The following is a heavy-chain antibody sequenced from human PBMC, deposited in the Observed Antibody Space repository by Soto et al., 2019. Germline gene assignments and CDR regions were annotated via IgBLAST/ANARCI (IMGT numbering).Heavy chain of an antibody. Sequence: ASVKVSCKASGYTFTSYDINWVRQATGQGLEWMGWMNPNSGNTGYAQKFQGRVTMTRNTSISTAYMELSSLRSEDTAVYYCARIGVYYYYMDVWGKGNPGHRLL. J-gene: IGHJ6*03. D-gene: IGHD3-10*01. CDR1: GYTFTSYD. V-gene: IGHV1-8*01. CDR2: MNPNSGNT. CDR3: ARIGVYYYYMDV.